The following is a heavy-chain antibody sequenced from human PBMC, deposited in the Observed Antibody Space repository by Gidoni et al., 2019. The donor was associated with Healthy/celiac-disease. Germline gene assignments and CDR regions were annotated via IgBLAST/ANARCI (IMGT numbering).Heavy chain of an antibody. J-gene: IGHJ4*02. Sequence: EVQLVESGGGLVQPGWSLGLSCAASGFTFSSYSMNWVRQAPGKGLEWVSYISSSSSTIYYADSVKGRFTISRDNAKNSLYLQMDSLRAEDTTVYYCALANWGSPFDYWGQGTLVTVSS. CDR1: GFTFSSYS. CDR3: ALANWGSPFDY. D-gene: IGHD7-27*01. CDR2: ISSSSSTI. V-gene: IGHV3-48*01.